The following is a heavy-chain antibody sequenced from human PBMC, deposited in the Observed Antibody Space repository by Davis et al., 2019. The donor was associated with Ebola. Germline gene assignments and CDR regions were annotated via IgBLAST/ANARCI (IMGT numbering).Heavy chain of an antibody. Sequence: SVKVSCKASGGTFSSYAISWVRQAPGQGLEWMGGIIPIFGTANYAQKFQGRVTLTADESTSTAYMELSSLRSEDTAVYYCARVGSSSWYFDYWGQGTLVTVSS. V-gene: IGHV1-69*13. D-gene: IGHD6-13*01. CDR1: GGTFSSYA. CDR3: ARVGSSSWYFDY. CDR2: IIPIFGTA. J-gene: IGHJ4*02.